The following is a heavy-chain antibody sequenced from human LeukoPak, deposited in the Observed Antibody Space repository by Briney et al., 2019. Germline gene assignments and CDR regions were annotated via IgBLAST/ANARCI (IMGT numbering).Heavy chain of an antibody. V-gene: IGHV4-61*02. CDR1: GGSISSGSYY. Sequence: PSQTLSLTCTVSGGSISSGSYYWSWIRQPAGKGLEWIGRIYTSGSTNYNPSLKSRVTISVDTSKNQFSLKLSSVTAADTAVYYCARYSGSRNWFDPWGQGTLVTVSS. CDR3: ARYSGSRNWFDP. J-gene: IGHJ5*02. CDR2: IYTSGST. D-gene: IGHD1-26*01.